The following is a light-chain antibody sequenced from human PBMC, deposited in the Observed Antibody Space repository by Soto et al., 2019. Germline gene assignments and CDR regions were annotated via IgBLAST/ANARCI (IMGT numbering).Light chain of an antibody. CDR1: QSVSSSY. CDR2: AAS. Sequence: EIVLTQSPGTLSLSPGERATLSCRASQSVSSSYLSWYQQKPGQAPRLLIYAASSRATGIPDRFSGSGSGTDFTLTISRLEPEVFAVYYCQQYGSSPRTFGPGTKVDIK. CDR3: QQYGSSPRT. V-gene: IGKV3-20*01. J-gene: IGKJ3*01.